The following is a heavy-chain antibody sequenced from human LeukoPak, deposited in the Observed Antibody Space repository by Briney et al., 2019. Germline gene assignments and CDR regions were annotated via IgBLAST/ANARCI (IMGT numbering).Heavy chain of an antibody. V-gene: IGHV3-53*01. CDR1: GFTFSSYS. CDR2: IYGGGST. J-gene: IGHJ4*02. D-gene: IGHD3-16*01. CDR3: AKDYVGGY. Sequence: PGGSLRLSCAASGFTFSSYSMNWVRQAPGKGLEWVSVIYGGGSTYYADSVKGRFTISRDNSKNTLYLQMNSLRAEDTAVYYCAKDYVGGYWGQGTLVTVSS.